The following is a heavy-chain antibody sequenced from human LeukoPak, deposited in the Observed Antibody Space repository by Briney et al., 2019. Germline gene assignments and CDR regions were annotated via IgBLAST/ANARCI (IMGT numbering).Heavy chain of an antibody. D-gene: IGHD5-18*01. CDR2: IYYSGST. CDR1: GGSISSYY. CDR3: ARDYQRGYSYGYSPAYNWFDP. J-gene: IGHJ5*02. V-gene: IGHV4-59*01. Sequence: NPSETLSLTCTVSGGSISSYYWSWIRQPPGKGLEWIGYIYYSGSTNYNPSLKSRVTISVDTSKNQFSLKLSSVTAADTAVYYCARDYQRGYSYGYSPAYNWFDPWGQGTLVTVSS.